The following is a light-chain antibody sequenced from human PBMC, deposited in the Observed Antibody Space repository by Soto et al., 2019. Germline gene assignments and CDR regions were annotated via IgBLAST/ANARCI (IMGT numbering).Light chain of an antibody. V-gene: IGLV1-51*02. CDR1: SSNIGKYY. CDR3: GTWDSSLTTFV. CDR2: END. J-gene: IGLJ1*01. Sequence: QSVLTQPPSVSAAPEQKVTMSCSGSSSNIGKYYVSWHQQLPGTAPKLLIYENDKRPSGIPDRFSGSKSGTSATLGITGLQTGDEADYYCGTWDSSLTTFVFGTGTKLTVL.